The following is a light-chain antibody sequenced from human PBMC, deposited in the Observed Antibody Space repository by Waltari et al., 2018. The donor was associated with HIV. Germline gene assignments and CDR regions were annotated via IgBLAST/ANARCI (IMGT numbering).Light chain of an antibody. V-gene: IGLV3-21*03. CDR1: NLGSKS. Sequence: SYVLTQPPSVSVAPGKTARLTCGGNNLGSKSVHWYQQKPGQAPVVVIYDDSDRPSGIPERFSGSNSRNTATLTISRVEAGDEADYYCQVWDSSTDHWVFGGGTKLTVL. CDR3: QVWDSSTDHWV. J-gene: IGLJ3*02. CDR2: DDS.